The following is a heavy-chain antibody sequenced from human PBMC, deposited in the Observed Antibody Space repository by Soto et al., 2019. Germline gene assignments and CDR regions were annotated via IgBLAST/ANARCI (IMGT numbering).Heavy chain of an antibody. Sequence: QVQLQESGPGLVKPSETLSLTCTVSGGSIRSYYWIWIRQPPGRGLEWIGFFYNSGTTNYNPSLKSRVTISGDTSKNQFSLKLMSVTAADTAVYYCARDGSGRPATYWGQGILVTVSS. CDR2: FYNSGTT. CDR1: GGSIRSYY. D-gene: IGHD3-10*01. CDR3: ARDGSGRPATY. J-gene: IGHJ4*02. V-gene: IGHV4-59*01.